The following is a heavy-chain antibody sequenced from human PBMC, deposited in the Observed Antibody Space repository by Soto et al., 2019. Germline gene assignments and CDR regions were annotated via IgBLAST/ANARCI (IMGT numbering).Heavy chain of an antibody. V-gene: IGHV4-59*01. J-gene: IGHJ5*02. CDR1: GDSISSFY. Sequence: QVQLQESGPGLVKPSETLSLTCTVSGDSISSFYWSWIRQPPGQGLEWIGYVHYSGTTKYNPSLKSRVTMSVDTSTSQSSLQLSSVTTADTAVYYCARFPPFPTVITGFDTWGQGTRVAVSS. CDR2: VHYSGTT. CDR3: ARFPPFPTVITGFDT. D-gene: IGHD4-17*01.